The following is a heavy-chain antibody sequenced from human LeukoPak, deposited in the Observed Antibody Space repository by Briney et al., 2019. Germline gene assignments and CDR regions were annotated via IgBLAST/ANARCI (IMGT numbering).Heavy chain of an antibody. CDR3: ASPIDGYSSSWYSIDY. V-gene: IGHV3-66*01. CDR1: GFTVSSNH. Sequence: PGGSLRLSCAASGFTVSSNHMSWARQAPGKGLEWVSVIYGGGSTYYADSVKGRFTISRDNSKNTLYLQMNSLRAEDTAVYYCASPIDGYSSSWYSIDYWGQGTLVTVSS. D-gene: IGHD6-13*01. CDR2: IYGGGST. J-gene: IGHJ4*02.